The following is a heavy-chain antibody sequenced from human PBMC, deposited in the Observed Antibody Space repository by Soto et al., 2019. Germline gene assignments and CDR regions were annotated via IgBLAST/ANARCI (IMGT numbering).Heavy chain of an antibody. D-gene: IGHD6-19*01. J-gene: IGHJ4*02. CDR2: IYPGDSDT. CDR1: GYSFTSYW. Sequence: GESLKISCKSSGYSFTSYWIAWARQMPGKGLEWMGIIYPGDSDTRYSPSFQGQVTISADKSISTAYLQWSSLKASDTAMYYCASQSAVAGTLDYWGQGTLVTVSS. CDR3: ASQSAVAGTLDY. V-gene: IGHV5-51*01.